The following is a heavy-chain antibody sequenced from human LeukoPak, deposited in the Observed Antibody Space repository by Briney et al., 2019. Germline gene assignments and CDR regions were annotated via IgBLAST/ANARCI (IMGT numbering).Heavy chain of an antibody. V-gene: IGHV3-66*01. CDR3: ARDGVRGLSYFDY. Sequence: PGGSLRLSCAASGFTVSSKYMSWVRQAPGKGLEWVSVIYSGGSTYYADSVKGRFTISRDNSKNTLYLQMNSLRAEDTAVYYCARDGVRGLSYFDYWGQGTLVTVSS. D-gene: IGHD3-16*02. CDR1: GFTVSSKY. J-gene: IGHJ4*02. CDR2: IYSGGST.